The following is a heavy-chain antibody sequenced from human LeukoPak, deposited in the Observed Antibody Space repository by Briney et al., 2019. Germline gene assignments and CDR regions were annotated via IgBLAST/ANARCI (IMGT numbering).Heavy chain of an antibody. V-gene: IGHV3-66*01. Sequence: GGSLRLSCAASGFTVSSNYMSWVRQAPGKGLEWVCVIYTGGSTYYADSVKGRFTISRDNTKNTVYLQVNSLRGEDTAVYYCVRERDCSRSECYVGVFDLGGQGTRLTLFS. CDR1: GFTVSSNY. CDR2: IYTGGST. J-gene: IGHJ3*01. CDR3: VRERDCSRSECYVGVFDL. D-gene: IGHD2-2*01.